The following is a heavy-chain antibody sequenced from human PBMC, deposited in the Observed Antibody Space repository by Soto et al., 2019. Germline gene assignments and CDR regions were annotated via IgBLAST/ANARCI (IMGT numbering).Heavy chain of an antibody. J-gene: IGHJ3*02. Sequence: GGSLRLSCAASGFTFSSYAMHWVRQAPGKGLEWVAVISYDGSNKYYADSVKGRFTISRDNSKNTLYLQMNSLRAEDTAVYYCARDLRQWEPPLEEFDAFDIWGQGTMVTVSS. CDR1: GFTFSSYA. CDR2: ISYDGSNK. D-gene: IGHD1-26*01. V-gene: IGHV3-30-3*01. CDR3: ARDLRQWEPPLEEFDAFDI.